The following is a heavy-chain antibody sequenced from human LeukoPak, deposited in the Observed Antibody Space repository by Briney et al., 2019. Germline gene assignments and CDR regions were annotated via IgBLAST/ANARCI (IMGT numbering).Heavy chain of an antibody. CDR3: ATSLSGWGTYYYMDV. J-gene: IGHJ6*03. V-gene: IGHV3-48*03. D-gene: IGHD3-16*01. CDR2: IASDGSI. Sequence: PGGSLRLSCAASGFTFSSYEMNWVRQAPGKGLEWISFIASDGSIEYADSVKGRFTLSRDNAKNSLYLHMNSLRAEDTGVYHCATSLSGWGTYYYMDVWGKGTTVTISS. CDR1: GFTFSSYE.